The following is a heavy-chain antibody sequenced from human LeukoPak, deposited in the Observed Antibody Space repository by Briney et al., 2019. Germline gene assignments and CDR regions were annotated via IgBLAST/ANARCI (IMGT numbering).Heavy chain of an antibody. CDR2: IYYSGST. D-gene: IGHD4-17*01. CDR3: ARGHTVSHYFDY. V-gene: IGHV4-61*05. J-gene: IGHJ4*02. CDR1: GGSISSSSYY. Sequence: PSETLSLTCTVSGGSISSSSYYWGWIRQPPGKGLEWIGYIYYSGSTNYNPSLKSRVTISIDTSKNQFSLKLSSVTAADTAVYYCARGHTVSHYFDYWGQGTLVTVSS.